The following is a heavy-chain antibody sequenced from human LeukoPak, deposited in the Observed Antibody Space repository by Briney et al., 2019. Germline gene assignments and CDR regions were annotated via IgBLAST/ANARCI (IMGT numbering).Heavy chain of an antibody. V-gene: IGHV4-4*07. D-gene: IGHD3-3*01. CDR1: GGSISSYY. J-gene: IGHJ4*02. Sequence: SETLSLTCTVSGGSISSYYWSWIRQPAGKGLEWIGRIYTSGSTNYNPSLKSRVTISVDTSKNQFSLKLSSVTAADTAVYYCAGEKDYDFWSGYYVTVYWGQGTLVTVSS. CDR2: IYTSGST. CDR3: AGEKDYDFWSGYYVTVY.